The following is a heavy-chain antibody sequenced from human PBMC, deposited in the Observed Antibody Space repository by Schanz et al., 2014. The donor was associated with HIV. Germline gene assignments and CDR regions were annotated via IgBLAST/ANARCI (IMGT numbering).Heavy chain of an antibody. CDR3: ARVLGMAAANTYWWYFDL. J-gene: IGHJ2*01. CDR1: GGHFASFG. Sequence: QVELVQSGPEVKKPGSSVKVSCKASGGHFASFGVSWVRQAPGQRLEWMGGIIPLLGTTHYAQKFRGRVTITADKSTTAYMQLNSRRSDDTAVYYCARVLGMAAANTYWWYFDLWGRGTLVTVSS. CDR2: IIPLLGTT. D-gene: IGHD1-26*01. V-gene: IGHV1-69*06.